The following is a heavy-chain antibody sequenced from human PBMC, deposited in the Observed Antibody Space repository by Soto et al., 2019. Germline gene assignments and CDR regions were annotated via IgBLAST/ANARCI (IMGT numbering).Heavy chain of an antibody. CDR2: IWYDGSNK. V-gene: IGHV3-33*01. CDR1: GFTFSSYG. D-gene: IGHD6-19*01. Sequence: GGSLRLSCAASGFTFSSYGMHWVRQAPGKGLEWVAVIWYDGSNKYYADSVKGRFTISRDNSKNTLYLQMNSLRAEDTAVYYCARDADSSGWYGYFDYWGQGTLVTVSS. CDR3: ARDADSSGWYGYFDY. J-gene: IGHJ4*02.